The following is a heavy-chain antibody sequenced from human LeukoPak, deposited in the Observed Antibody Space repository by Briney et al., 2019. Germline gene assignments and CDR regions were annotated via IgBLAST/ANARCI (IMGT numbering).Heavy chain of an antibody. CDR1: GFTFSTYS. J-gene: IGHJ4*02. CDR2: IITLSATYF. D-gene: IGHD3-9*01. V-gene: IGHV3-21*01. CDR3: ARDFDRSGDYHHFDV. Sequence: GGSLRLSCAASGFTFSTYSMKWVRQAPGKGLEWVSSIITLSATYFYYADSVKGRFTISRDNAKNSLYLQMDSLRAEDTAVYYCARDFDRSGDYHHFDVWGQGTLVTVSS.